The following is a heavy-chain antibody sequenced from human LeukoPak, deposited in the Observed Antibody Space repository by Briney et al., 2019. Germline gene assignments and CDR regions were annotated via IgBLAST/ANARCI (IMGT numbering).Heavy chain of an antibody. D-gene: IGHD3-10*01. CDR3: ARGRFGDYFYYMDV. CDR2: IYYTGTA. V-gene: IGHV4-59*01. Sequence: SETLSLTCTVSGASISSYYWSWFRQPPGKGLEWIGYIYYTGTANYNPSLKSRVIASVDTSKNQLSLKLSSVTAADTALYYCARGRFGDYFYYMDVWGKGTTVTVSS. J-gene: IGHJ6*03. CDR1: GASISSYY.